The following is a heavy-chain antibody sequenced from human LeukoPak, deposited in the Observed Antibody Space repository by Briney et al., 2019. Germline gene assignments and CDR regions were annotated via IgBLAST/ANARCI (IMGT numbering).Heavy chain of an antibody. Sequence: GGSLRLSCAASGFTFSSYAMSWVRQAPGKGLEWVSVISGSGSSTYYTDSVKGRFTISRDNSKNTLYLQMNSLRAEDTAVYYCARDPDTHSGWSLPYYFDYWGQGTLVTVSA. CDR1: GFTFSSYA. CDR3: ARDPDTHSGWSLPYYFDY. V-gene: IGHV3-23*01. CDR2: ISGSGSST. D-gene: IGHD6-19*01. J-gene: IGHJ4*02.